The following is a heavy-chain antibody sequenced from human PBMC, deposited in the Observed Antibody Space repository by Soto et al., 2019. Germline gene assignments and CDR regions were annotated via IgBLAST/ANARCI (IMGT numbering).Heavy chain of an antibody. D-gene: IGHD3-3*01. CDR2: IIPILGIA. J-gene: IGHJ4*02. Sequence: SVKVSCKASGGTFSSYTISWVRQAPGQGLEWMGRIIPILGIAKYAQKFQGRVTITTDKSTSTAYMELSSLRSEDTAVYYCATRLGNYDFWSGYTGPKYYFDYWGQGTLVTVSS. CDR1: GGTFSSYT. V-gene: IGHV1-69*02. CDR3: ATRLGNYDFWSGYTGPKYYFDY.